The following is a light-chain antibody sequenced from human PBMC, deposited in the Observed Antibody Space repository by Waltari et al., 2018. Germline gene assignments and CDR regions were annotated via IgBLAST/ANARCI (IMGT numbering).Light chain of an antibody. CDR2: EVS. CDR3: CSYAGSSTSV. V-gene: IGLV2-23*02. Sequence: QSALTQPASVSGSPGQSLTLSCTGTSSDVGSYNLVPWYQQHPGKAPNLMIYEVSKRPSGVSTRFSGSKSGNAASLTISGLQAEYEADYYCCSYAGSSTSVFGTGTKVTVL. CDR1: SSDVGSYNL. J-gene: IGLJ1*01.